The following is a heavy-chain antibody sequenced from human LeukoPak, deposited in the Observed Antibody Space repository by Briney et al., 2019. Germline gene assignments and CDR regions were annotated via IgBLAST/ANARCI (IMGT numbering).Heavy chain of an antibody. CDR2: IYYSGST. CDR1: GGSISSSSYY. Sequence: SETLSLTCTVSGGSISSSSYYWGWIRQPPGKGLEWIGSIYYSGSTYYNPSLKSRVTISIDTSKNQFSLKLSSVTAADTAVYYCARRPTGGLDYWGQGTLVTVSS. J-gene: IGHJ4*02. V-gene: IGHV4-39*07. CDR3: ARRPTGGLDY. D-gene: IGHD3-16*01.